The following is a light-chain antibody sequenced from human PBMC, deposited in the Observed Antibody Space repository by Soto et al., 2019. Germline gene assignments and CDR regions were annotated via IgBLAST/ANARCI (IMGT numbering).Light chain of an antibody. Sequence: DIHMTQSPSTLSASVGDRVTITCRASQNINSWLAWYQQKPGKAPKLLIYEASSLEKGVPARFGGSGSGTEFTLTISSLXXXXFATYYCQQYNVYSWTFGQGTKVDIK. V-gene: IGKV1-5*03. CDR1: QNINSW. CDR2: EAS. J-gene: IGKJ1*01. CDR3: QQYNVYSWT.